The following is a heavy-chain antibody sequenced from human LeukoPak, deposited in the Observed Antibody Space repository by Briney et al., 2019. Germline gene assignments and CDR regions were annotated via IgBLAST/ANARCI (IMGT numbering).Heavy chain of an antibody. J-gene: IGHJ4*02. CDR1: GYTFTGYY. Sequence: ASVKVSCKASGYTFTGYYLHWVRQAPGQGLEWMGCVDPNSGDTNYAQKFQGSVTMTRDTSISTVYMELSRLRSDDTAVYYCARVGGHWGQGTLVTVSS. D-gene: IGHD3-10*01. CDR3: ARVGGH. CDR2: VDPNSGDT. V-gene: IGHV1-2*02.